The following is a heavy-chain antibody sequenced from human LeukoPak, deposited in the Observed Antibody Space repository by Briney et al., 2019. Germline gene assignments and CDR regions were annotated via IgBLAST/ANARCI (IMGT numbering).Heavy chain of an antibody. D-gene: IGHD3-22*01. CDR3: ARVGYYDSPFDY. V-gene: IGHV1-2*02. Sequence: ASVKVSCKASGYTFTGYYMHWVRQAPGQGLKWMGWINPNSGGTNYAQKFQGRVTMTRDTSISAAYMELSRLRSDDTAVYYCARVGYYDSPFDYWGQGTLVTVSS. J-gene: IGHJ4*02. CDR2: INPNSGGT. CDR1: GYTFTGYY.